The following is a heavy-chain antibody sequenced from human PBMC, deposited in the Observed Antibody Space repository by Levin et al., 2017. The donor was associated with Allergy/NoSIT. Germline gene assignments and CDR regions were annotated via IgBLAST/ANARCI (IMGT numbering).Heavy chain of an antibody. J-gene: IGHJ4*02. Sequence: SQTLSLTCAVYGGSFSGYYWSWIRQPPGKGLEWIGEINHSGSTNYNPSLKSRVTISVDTSKNQFSLKLSSVTAADTAVYYCASLRLVDCSGGSCYGDYWGQGTLVTVSS. V-gene: IGHV4-34*01. CDR2: INHSGST. CDR3: ASLRLVDCSGGSCYGDY. D-gene: IGHD2-15*01. CDR1: GGSFSGYY.